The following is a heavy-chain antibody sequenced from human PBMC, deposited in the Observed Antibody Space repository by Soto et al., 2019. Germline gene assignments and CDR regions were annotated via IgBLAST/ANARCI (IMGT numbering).Heavy chain of an antibody. J-gene: IGHJ6*02. CDR1: GASVNTFS. Sequence: QVQLQESGPGLVKPSETLSLTCTVSGASVNTFSWNWIRQPAGKGLEWIGRIYTSASTNYSPSLKGRLILSVDTSKSQVSLELTSVTAADTAIYDCAKDWEEGYNFYYGMAVWGRGATVTVSS. CDR3: AKDWEEGYNFYYGMAV. V-gene: IGHV4-4*07. CDR2: IYTSAST. D-gene: IGHD1-26*01.